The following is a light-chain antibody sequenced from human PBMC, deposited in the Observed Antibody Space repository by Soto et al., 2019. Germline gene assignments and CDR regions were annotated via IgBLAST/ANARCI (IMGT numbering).Light chain of an antibody. Sequence: DIVLTQSPLSLPVTPGEPASISCRSSQSLLHASGYIYLDWYVQKPGQSPQLLTFLASNRASGVPDRFSGSGSGTEFTLQISRVEAEDVGPVYYCMQALQTPRTFGRGTTLEI. CDR2: LAS. J-gene: IGKJ1*01. CDR3: MQALQTPRT. V-gene: IGKV2-28*01. CDR1: QSLLHASGYIY.